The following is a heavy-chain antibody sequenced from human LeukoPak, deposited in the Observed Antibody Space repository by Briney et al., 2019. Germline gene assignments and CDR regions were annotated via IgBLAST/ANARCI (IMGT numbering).Heavy chain of an antibody. Sequence: SETLSLTCTVSGGSISSGSYYWSWIRQPAGKGLEWIGRIYTSGSTNYNPSLKSRVTISVDTSKNQFSLKLSSVTAADTAVYYCAGVKRDCSSTSCHDAFDIWGQGTMVTVSS. CDR1: GGSISSGSYY. J-gene: IGHJ3*02. CDR2: IYTSGST. D-gene: IGHD2-2*01. CDR3: AGVKRDCSSTSCHDAFDI. V-gene: IGHV4-61*02.